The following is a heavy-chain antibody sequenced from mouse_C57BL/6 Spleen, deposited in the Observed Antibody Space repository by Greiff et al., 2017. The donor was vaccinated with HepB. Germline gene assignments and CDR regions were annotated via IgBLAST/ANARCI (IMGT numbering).Heavy chain of an antibody. V-gene: IGHV1-26*01. J-gene: IGHJ3*01. CDR1: GYTFTDYY. CDR3: ARGSNYFAWFAY. D-gene: IGHD2-5*01. CDR2: INPNNGGT. Sequence: EVKLQQSGPELVKPGASVKISCKASGYTFTDYYMNWVKQSHGKSLEWIGDINPNNGGTSYNQKFKGKATLTVDKSSSTAYMELRSLTSEDSAVYYCARGSNYFAWFAYWGQGTLVTVSA.